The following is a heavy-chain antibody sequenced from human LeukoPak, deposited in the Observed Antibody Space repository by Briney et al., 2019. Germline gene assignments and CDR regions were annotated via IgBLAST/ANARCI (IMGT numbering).Heavy chain of an antibody. Sequence: GASVKVSCKASGYTFTSYYMHWVRQAPGQGLEWMGIINPSGGSTSYAQKFQGRVTMTRDTSTSTVYMELRSLRSDDTAVYYCARVVGATTATKLPFDYWGQGTLVTVSS. CDR3: ARVVGATTATKLPFDY. J-gene: IGHJ4*02. CDR2: INPSGGST. CDR1: GYTFTSYY. V-gene: IGHV1-46*01. D-gene: IGHD1-26*01.